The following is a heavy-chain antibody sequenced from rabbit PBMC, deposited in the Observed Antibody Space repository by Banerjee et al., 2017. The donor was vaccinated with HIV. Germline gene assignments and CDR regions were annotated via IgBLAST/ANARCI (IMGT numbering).Heavy chain of an antibody. CDR1: GFDLSSSYY. CDR2: IYAGSSGST. CDR3: ARDRNDNSAYYFTF. V-gene: IGHV1S40*01. J-gene: IGHJ4*01. D-gene: IGHD4-1*01. Sequence: QSLEESGGDLVKPGASLTLTCKASGFDLSSSYYMCWVRQAPGKGLEWIACIYAGSSGSTYYASWAKGRFTISKTSSTTVTLQMTSLTAADTATYFCARDRNDNSAYYFTFWGPGTLVTVS.